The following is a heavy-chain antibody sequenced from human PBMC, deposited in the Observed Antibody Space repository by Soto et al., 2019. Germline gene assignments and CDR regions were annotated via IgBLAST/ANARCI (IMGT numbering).Heavy chain of an antibody. D-gene: IGHD2-2*01. CDR2: ISGSGGST. CDR3: AKGVAGCSSTSCYAFDY. J-gene: IGHJ4*02. Sequence: EVQLLESGGGLVQPGGSLRLSCAASGFTFSSYAMSWVRQAPGKGLEWVSAISGSGGSTYYADSVKGRFTISRDNSKNTLYLQMDSLRAEDTAVYYCAKGVAGCSSTSCYAFDYWGQGTLVTVSS. CDR1: GFTFSSYA. V-gene: IGHV3-23*01.